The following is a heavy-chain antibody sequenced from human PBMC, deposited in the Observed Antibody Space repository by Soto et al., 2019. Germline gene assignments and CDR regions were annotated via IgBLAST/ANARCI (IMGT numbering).Heavy chain of an antibody. CDR2: VYYSGTP. J-gene: IGHJ5*02. D-gene: IGHD5-18*01. CDR1: GGSSRQSSYF. V-gene: IGHV4-39*01. Sequence: PSETLSLTCAVSGGSSRQSSYFWGWIRQPPGKGLEWIASVYYSGTPYYNPSLKSRVTISIDTSKTQISLKLKSLTAADTAVYYCARADTAMGPSGSWGQGILVTVS. CDR3: ARADTAMGPSGS.